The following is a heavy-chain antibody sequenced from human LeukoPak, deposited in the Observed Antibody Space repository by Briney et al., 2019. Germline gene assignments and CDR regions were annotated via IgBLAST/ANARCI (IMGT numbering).Heavy chain of an antibody. J-gene: IGHJ6*02. V-gene: IGHV1-18*01. D-gene: IGHD2-8*01. Sequence: GASVKVSCKASGYTFTSYDINWVRQATGQGLEWMGWISAYNGNTNYAQKLQGRVTMTTDTSTSTAYMELRSLRSDDTAVYYCARGGVRMAPHYGMDVWGQGTTVTVSS. CDR3: ARGGVRMAPHYGMDV. CDR2: ISAYNGNT. CDR1: GYTFTSYD.